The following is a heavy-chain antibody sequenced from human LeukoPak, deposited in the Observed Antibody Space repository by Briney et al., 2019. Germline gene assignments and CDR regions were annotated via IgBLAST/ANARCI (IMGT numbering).Heavy chain of an antibody. CDR2: IIPIFGTA. Sequence: ASVKVSCKASGGTFSSYAISWVRQAPGQGLEWMGGIIPIFGTASYAQKFQGRVTITADESTSTAYMELSSLRSEDTAVYYCARDQYQLLTGAFDYWGQGTLVTVS. V-gene: IGHV1-69*13. CDR1: GGTFSSYA. CDR3: ARDQYQLLTGAFDY. D-gene: IGHD2-2*01. J-gene: IGHJ4*02.